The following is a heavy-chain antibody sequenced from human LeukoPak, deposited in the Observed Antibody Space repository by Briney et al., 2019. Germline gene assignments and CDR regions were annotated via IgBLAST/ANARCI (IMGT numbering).Heavy chain of an antibody. CDR1: GGSISDSFEHY. Sequence: SETLSLTCTVSGGSISDSFEHYWCWVRQPPGKGFEWIAEVHHTGRTIYSPFFARRVTISPDTSTNQVSLKLTSVTAADAAVYYCARGSDYSWGGWGQGTLVTVSS. J-gene: IGHJ4*01. CDR2: VHHTGRT. CDR3: ARGSDYSWGG. V-gene: IGHV4-4*02. D-gene: IGHD3-3*01.